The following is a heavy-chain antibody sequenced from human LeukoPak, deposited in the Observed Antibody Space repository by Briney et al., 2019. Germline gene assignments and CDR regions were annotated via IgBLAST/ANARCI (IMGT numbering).Heavy chain of an antibody. Sequence: GGSLRLSCAASGFTFSSYTMNWVRQAPGKGLEWVSSISGSSNYIYYADSVKGRFTISRDNAKNSFYLQMSNLRAEDTAVYYCAKGSGYYGSGSYNIDFWGQGTLVTVSS. CDR1: GFTFSSYT. J-gene: IGHJ4*02. V-gene: IGHV3-21*04. CDR3: AKGSGYYGSGSYNIDF. D-gene: IGHD3-10*01. CDR2: ISGSSNYI.